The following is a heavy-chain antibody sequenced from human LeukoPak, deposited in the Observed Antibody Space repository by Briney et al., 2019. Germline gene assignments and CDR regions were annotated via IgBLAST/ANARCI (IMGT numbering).Heavy chain of an antibody. V-gene: IGHV1-2*02. CDR2: INPNSGGT. D-gene: IGHD2-2*01. J-gene: IGHJ5*02. CDR1: GYTFTGYY. Sequence: GASVKVSCKASGYTFTGYYMHWVRQAPGQGLEWMGWINPNSGGTNYAQKFQGRVTMTRDSSISTAYMELSRLRSDDTAVYYCARSEYQPDNWFDPWGQGTLVTVSS. CDR3: ARSEYQPDNWFDP.